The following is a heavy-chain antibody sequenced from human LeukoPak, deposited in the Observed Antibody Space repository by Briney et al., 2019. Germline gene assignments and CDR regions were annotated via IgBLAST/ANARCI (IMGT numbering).Heavy chain of an antibody. D-gene: IGHD3-22*01. Sequence: ASVKVSCKASGYTFTSYGISWVRQAPGQGLEWMGWISAYNGNTNYAQKLQGRVTMTTDTSTSTAYMELRSLRSDDTAVYYCARVLYYDSPYYYYTDVWGKGTTVTVSS. J-gene: IGHJ6*03. V-gene: IGHV1-18*01. CDR3: ARVLYYDSPYYYYTDV. CDR2: ISAYNGNT. CDR1: GYTFTSYG.